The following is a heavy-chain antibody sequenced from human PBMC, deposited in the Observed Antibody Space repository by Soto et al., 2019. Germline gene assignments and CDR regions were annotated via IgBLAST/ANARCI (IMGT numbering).Heavy chain of an antibody. Sequence: SETLSLTCTVSGGSISSYYWSWIRQPPGKGLEWIGYIYYSGSTNYNPSLKSRVTISVDTSKNQFSLKLSSVTAADPAVYYCARTPPQGGIGATAYFDYWGQGTLVTVSS. D-gene: IGHD5-12*01. J-gene: IGHJ4*02. CDR1: GGSISSYY. V-gene: IGHV4-59*08. CDR2: IYYSGST. CDR3: ARTPPQGGIGATAYFDY.